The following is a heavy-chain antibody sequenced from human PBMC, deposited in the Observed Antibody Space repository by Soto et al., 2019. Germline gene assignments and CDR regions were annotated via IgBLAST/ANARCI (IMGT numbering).Heavy chain of an antibody. CDR1: GGTFSSYA. CDR2: IIPIFGTA. D-gene: IGHD6-19*01. CDR3: ARADSSGWYSHYFDY. V-gene: IGHV1-69*06. Sequence: VASVKVSCKVSGGTFSSYAISWVRQAPGQGLEWMGGIIPIFGTANYAQKFQGRVTITADKSTSTAYMELSSLRSEDTAVYYCARADSSGWYSHYFDYWGQGTLVTVSS. J-gene: IGHJ4*02.